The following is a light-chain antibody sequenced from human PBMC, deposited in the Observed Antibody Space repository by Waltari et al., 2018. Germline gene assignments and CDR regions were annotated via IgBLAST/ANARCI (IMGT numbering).Light chain of an antibody. V-gene: IGLV2-14*01. CDR1: SSDAGGYNY. Sequence: QSALTQPASVSGSPGQSITIPCTGTSSDAGGYNYVPWYQQHPGKAPKLMIYEVSNRPSGVSNRVSGSKSGNTASLTISGLQPEDEADYYCSSYTTSSTLVFGGGTKLTVL. J-gene: IGLJ3*02. CDR3: SSYTTSSTLV. CDR2: EVS.